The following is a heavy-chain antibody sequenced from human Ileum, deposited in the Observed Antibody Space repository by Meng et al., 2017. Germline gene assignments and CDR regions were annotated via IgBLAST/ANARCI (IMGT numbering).Heavy chain of an antibody. D-gene: IGHD3-3*01. V-gene: IGHV1-69*02. CDR2: IIPILGIA. CDR1: GGTFSSYT. CDR3: ARSSLGWPFLPFDY. J-gene: IGHJ4*02. Sequence: QVQLVQPGAEVKKPGSSVKVSCKASGGTFSSYTISWVRQAPGQGLDWTGRIIPILGIANYAQKFQGRVTITADKSTSTAYMELSSLRSEDTAVYYCARSSLGWPFLPFDYWGQGTLVTVSS.